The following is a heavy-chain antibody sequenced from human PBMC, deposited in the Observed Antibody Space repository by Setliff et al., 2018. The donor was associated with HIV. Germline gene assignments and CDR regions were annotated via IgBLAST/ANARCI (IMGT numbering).Heavy chain of an antibody. J-gene: IGHJ4*02. Sequence: SETLSLTCAIYGGSFSDYSWNWIRQPPGKGLEWIGEINHSGSTNCNPSLQSRVTISVDTSKKQVSLNVRSVTAADTAVYYCARRGWNGYKSFEDWGQGTQVTVSS. CDR1: GGSFSDYS. CDR3: ARRGWNGYKSFED. V-gene: IGHV4-34*01. CDR2: INHSGST. D-gene: IGHD1-1*01.